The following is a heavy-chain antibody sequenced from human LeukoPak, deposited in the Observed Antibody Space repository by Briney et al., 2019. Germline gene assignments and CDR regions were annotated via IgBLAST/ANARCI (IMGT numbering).Heavy chain of an antibody. V-gene: IGHV1-46*01. J-gene: IGHJ4*02. CDR2: INPSGGST. CDR3: ARQPYCGGDCYFYDY. D-gene: IGHD2-21*02. CDR1: GYTFTSYY. Sequence: GASVKVSCKASGYTFTSYYMHWVRQAPGQGLEGRGIINPSGGSTSYAQKFQGRVTMTRYTSTSTVYMELSNRRSEDPGGYYCARQPYCGGDCYFYDYWGQGTLVTVSS.